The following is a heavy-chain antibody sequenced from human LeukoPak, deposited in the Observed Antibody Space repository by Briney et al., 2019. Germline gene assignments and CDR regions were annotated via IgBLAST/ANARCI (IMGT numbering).Heavy chain of an antibody. J-gene: IGHJ4*02. CDR1: GGSISSGGYS. D-gene: IGHD3-16*02. CDR3: ASSSYVWGSYRYHDY. Sequence: SSETLSLTCAVSGGSISSGGYSWSWIRQPPGKGLEWIGYIYHSGSTYYNPSLKSRVTISVDRSKNQFSLKLSSVTAADTAVYYCASSSYVWGSYRYHDYWGQGTLVTVSS. V-gene: IGHV4-30-2*01. CDR2: IYHSGST.